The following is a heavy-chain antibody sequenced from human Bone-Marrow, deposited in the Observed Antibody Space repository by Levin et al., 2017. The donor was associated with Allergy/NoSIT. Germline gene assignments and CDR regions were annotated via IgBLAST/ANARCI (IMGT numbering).Heavy chain of an antibody. CDR1: GYPFTSYG. V-gene: IGHV1-18*01. CDR3: AGTKYCSTTRCYEPEMDV. J-gene: IGHJ6*02. CDR2: IGAYNGDT. Sequence: GESLKISCKASGYPFTSYGITWVRQAPGQGLEWMGWIGAYNGDTKYAQKIQGRVAMTIDTSTNTAYMELRSLRSDDTAVYYCAGTKYCSTTRCYEPEMDVWGQGTTVTVSS. D-gene: IGHD2-2*01.